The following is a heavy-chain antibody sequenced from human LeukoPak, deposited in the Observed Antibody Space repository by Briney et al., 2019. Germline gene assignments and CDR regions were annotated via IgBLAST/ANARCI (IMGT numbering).Heavy chain of an antibody. CDR1: GFTFSSYG. CDR2: ISYDGSNK. J-gene: IGHJ4*02. V-gene: IGHV3-30*18. Sequence: AGGSLRLSCAASGFTFSSYGMPWVRQAPGKGLEWVAVISYDGSNKYYADSVKGRFTISRDNSKNTLYLQMNSLRAEDTAVYYCAKGAQIDYWGQGTLVTVSS. CDR3: AKGAQIDY.